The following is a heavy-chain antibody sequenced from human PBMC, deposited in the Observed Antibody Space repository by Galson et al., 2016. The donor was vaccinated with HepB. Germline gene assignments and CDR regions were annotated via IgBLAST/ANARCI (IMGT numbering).Heavy chain of an antibody. CDR1: GFTFSNAW. D-gene: IGHD3-9*01. V-gene: IGHV3-15*01. Sequence: SLRLSCAASGFTFSNAWMSWVRQAPGKGLEWVGRIKSNTDGGTRDYAAPVKGRSTISRDDSKNTLYLQMNSLKTEDTAVYYCTTDLSYDILTGYYYPNWFDPWGQGTLVTVSS. CDR3: TTDLSYDILTGYYYPNWFDP. CDR2: IKSNTDGGTR. J-gene: IGHJ5*02.